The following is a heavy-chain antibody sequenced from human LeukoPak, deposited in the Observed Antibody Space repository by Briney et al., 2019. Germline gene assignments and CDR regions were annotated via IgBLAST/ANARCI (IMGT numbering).Heavy chain of an antibody. J-gene: IGHJ4*02. CDR1: GNTFTGYY. Sequence: GASVKVSCKASGNTFTGYYMDWVRQAPGQGLEWMGWINPDSGGTNYAEKFQGRVTMTRDTSISTAYMELSRPRSDDTAVYYCARESGGDDVEMEVDYWGQGTLVTVSS. D-gene: IGHD5-24*01. V-gene: IGHV1-2*02. CDR3: ARESGGDDVEMEVDY. CDR2: INPDSGGT.